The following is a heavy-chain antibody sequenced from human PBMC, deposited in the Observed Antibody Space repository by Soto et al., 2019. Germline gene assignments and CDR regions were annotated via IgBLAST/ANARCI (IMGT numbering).Heavy chain of an antibody. D-gene: IGHD2-2*01. CDR1: GFTFVTSA. J-gene: IGHJ4*02. CDR3: AGIDCNSTRCYGIDY. CDR2: ISNSDGNT. V-gene: IGHV3-23*01. Sequence: EVQLLESGGGLVQPGGSLRLSCAASGFTFVTSAMSWVRQAPGKGLEWVSSISNSDGNTYYTDSVKGRFTISGDNSKNTLYLHMNSLRAEDTAVYYCAGIDCNSTRCYGIDYWGQGSLVTVSS.